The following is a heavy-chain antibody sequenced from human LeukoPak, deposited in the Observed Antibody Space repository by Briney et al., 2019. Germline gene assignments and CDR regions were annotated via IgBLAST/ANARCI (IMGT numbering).Heavy chain of an antibody. CDR2: IKQDGSEK. J-gene: IGHJ6*02. CDR3: ARKRFGYYGMDV. V-gene: IGHV3-7*01. CDR1: GITFNMFW. D-gene: IGHD3-3*01. Sequence: QPGGSLRLSCAASGITFNMFWMSWVRQAPGKGLEWVANIKQDGSEKYYVDSVKGRFTISRDNAKNSLYLQMNSLRAEDTAVYYCARKRFGYYGMDVWGQGTTVTVSS.